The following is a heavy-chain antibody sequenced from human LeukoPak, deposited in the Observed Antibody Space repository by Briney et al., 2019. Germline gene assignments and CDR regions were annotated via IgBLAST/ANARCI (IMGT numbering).Heavy chain of an antibody. CDR3: TRVCNTMVRPRTRGMYV. CDR2: INHGGST. CDR1: GGSFSGYY. V-gene: IGHV4-34*01. Sequence: PSETLSLTCAVYGGSFSGYYWSWIRQPPGKGLEWIGEINHGGSTNYNPSLKSRVTISVDKSKNQFSLKPSSVTAADTAVCHCTRVCNTMVRPRTRGMYVWGQRNTGSVSS. D-gene: IGHD3-10*01. J-gene: IGHJ6*01.